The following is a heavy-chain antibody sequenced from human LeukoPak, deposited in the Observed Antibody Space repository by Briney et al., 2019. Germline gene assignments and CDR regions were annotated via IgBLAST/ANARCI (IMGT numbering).Heavy chain of an antibody. CDR2: ISGYNDNT. CDR3: ARGGVSSSYVDY. CDR1: GYTFPNYG. V-gene: IGHV1-18*01. Sequence: ASVKVSFKASGYTFPNYGITWVRQAPGQGLEWMGWISGYNDNTNYAQKVQDRVTLTADTSTTTAYMELRSLRSDDTAVYYCARGGVSSSYVDYWGQGTLVTVSS. D-gene: IGHD6-6*01. J-gene: IGHJ4*02.